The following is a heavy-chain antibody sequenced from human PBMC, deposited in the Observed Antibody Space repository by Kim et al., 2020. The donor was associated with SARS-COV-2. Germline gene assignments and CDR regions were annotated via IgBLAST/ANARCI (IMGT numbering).Heavy chain of an antibody. CDR3: AREGVVPAANGADAFDI. Sequence: GGSLRLSCAASGFTFSSYSMNWVRQAPGKGLEWVSSISSSSSYIYYADSVKGRFTISRDNAKNSLYLQMNSLRAEDTAVYYCAREGVVPAANGADAFDIWGQGTMVTVSS. J-gene: IGHJ3*02. D-gene: IGHD2-2*01. V-gene: IGHV3-21*01. CDR2: ISSSSSYI. CDR1: GFTFSSYS.